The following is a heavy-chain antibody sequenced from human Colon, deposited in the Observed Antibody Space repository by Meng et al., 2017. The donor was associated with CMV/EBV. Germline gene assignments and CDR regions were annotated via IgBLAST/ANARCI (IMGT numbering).Heavy chain of an antibody. V-gene: IGHV1-46*02. CDR1: GYTFDNYY. J-gene: IGHJ4*02. CDR3: AGGTFYDKADF. CDR2: INPVSGNT. D-gene: IGHD2/OR15-2a*01. Sequence: ASVKVSCKASGYTFDNYYVHWVRRAPGQGLEWMGIINPVSGNTTYAQTFRGTVTVTRDTSTSTVYMELRSLRSEDTAVYYCAGGTFYDKADFWGQGTLVTVSS.